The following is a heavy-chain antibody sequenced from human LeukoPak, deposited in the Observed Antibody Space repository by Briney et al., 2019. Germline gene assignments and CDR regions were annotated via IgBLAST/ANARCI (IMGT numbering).Heavy chain of an antibody. J-gene: IGHJ4*02. V-gene: IGHV3-30*18. Sequence: QPGGSLRLSCAASGLTFSSYAMHWVRQSLGKGLEWVEVMSYDGFNKYYADCVKGRFTISRDNSKNTLYLQMNSLRAEDTAVYYCAKTEGFSYGCYFDYWGQGTLVTVSS. CDR1: GLTFSSYA. CDR2: MSYDGFNK. D-gene: IGHD5-18*01. CDR3: AKTEGFSYGCYFDY.